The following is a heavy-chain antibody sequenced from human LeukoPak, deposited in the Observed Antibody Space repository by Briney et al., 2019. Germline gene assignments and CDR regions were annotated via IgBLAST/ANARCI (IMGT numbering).Heavy chain of an antibody. Sequence: PSETLSLTCTVSGGSISSSSYYWGWIRQPPGKGLEWIGSIYYGGSTYYNPSLKSRVTISVDTSKNQFSLKLSSVTAADTAVYYCASRTYCGGDCYLRYFDYWGQGTLVTVSS. V-gene: IGHV4-39*01. CDR1: GGSISSSSYY. CDR3: ASRTYCGGDCYLRYFDY. CDR2: IYYGGST. J-gene: IGHJ4*02. D-gene: IGHD2-21*02.